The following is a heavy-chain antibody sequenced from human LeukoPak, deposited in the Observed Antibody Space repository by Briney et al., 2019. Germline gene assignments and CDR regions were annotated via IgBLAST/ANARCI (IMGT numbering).Heavy chain of an antibody. CDR1: GGSISSYY. J-gene: IGHJ3*02. D-gene: IGHD1-26*01. CDR3: ASSPSDPLGSRDAFDI. Sequence: PSETLSLTCTVSGGSISSYYWSWTRQPPGKGLEWICYIYYSGSTNYNPSLKSRVTISVDTSKNHLSLTLSSVTAAATPVYYCASSPSDPLGSRDAFDIWGQGTMVTVSS. V-gene: IGHV4-59*01. CDR2: IYYSGST.